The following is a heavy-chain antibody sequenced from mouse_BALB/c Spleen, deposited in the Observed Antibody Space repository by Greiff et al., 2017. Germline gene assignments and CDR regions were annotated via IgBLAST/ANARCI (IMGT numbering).Heavy chain of an antibody. CDR2: INPGSGGT. V-gene: IGHV1-54*01. CDR1: GYAFTNYL. CDR3: ARGYSDYDEENAMDY. J-gene: IGHJ4*01. Sequence: QVQLQQSGAELVRPGTSVKVSCKASGYAFTNYLIEWVKQRPGQGLEWIGVINPGSGGTNYNEKFKGKATLTADKSSSTAYMQLSSLTSDDSAVYFCARGYSDYDEENAMDYWGQGTSVTVSS. D-gene: IGHD2-4*01.